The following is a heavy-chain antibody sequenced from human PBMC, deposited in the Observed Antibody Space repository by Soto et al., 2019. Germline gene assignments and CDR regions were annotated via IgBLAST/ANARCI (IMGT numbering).Heavy chain of an antibody. Sequence: QVQLVESGGGVVQPGRSLRLSCAASGFIFSTYAMQWVRQAPGKGLEWVAVISSEGGTKFYADSVKGRFSISRDNSKNTLYLQMSSLRPEDTAVYYCARDFRGMGTFDYWGQGTLVTVSS. V-gene: IGHV3-30-3*01. CDR3: ARDFRGMGTFDY. CDR1: GFIFSTYA. J-gene: IGHJ4*02. CDR2: ISSEGGTK. D-gene: IGHD3-16*01.